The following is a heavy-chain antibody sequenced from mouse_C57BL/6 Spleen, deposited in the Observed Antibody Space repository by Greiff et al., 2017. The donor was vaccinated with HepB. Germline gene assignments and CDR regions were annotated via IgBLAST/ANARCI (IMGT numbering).Heavy chain of an antibody. CDR3: TTPYGNYRYYAMDY. Sequence: VHVKQSGAELVRPGASVKLSCTASGFNIKDDYMHWVKQRPEQGLEWIGWIDPENGDTEYASKFQGKATITADTSSNTAYLQLSSLTSEDTAVYYCTTPYGNYRYYAMDYWGQGTSVTVSS. CDR2: IDPENGDT. J-gene: IGHJ4*01. D-gene: IGHD2-1*01. CDR1: GFNIKDDY. V-gene: IGHV14-4*01.